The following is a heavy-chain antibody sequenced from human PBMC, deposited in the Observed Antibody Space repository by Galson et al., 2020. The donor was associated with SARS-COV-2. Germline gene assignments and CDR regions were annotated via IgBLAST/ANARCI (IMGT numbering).Heavy chain of an antibody. J-gene: IGHJ4*02. CDR3: ARQILTGYYSFYYFDF. Sequence: EGLARIGSIYYTESNYYNPSLTSRVTMSVDTSRNQFSLKLSSVTAADTAVYYCARQILTGYYSFYYFDFWGQGTLVTVSS. D-gene: IGHD3-9*01. CDR2: IYYTESN. V-gene: IGHV4-39*01.